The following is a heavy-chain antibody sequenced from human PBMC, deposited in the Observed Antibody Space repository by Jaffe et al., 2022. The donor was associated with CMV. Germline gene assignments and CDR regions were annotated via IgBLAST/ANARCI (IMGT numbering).Heavy chain of an antibody. Sequence: EVQLLESGGGLVQPGGSLRLSCAASGFTFSNYAMGWVRQAPGKGLEWVSGISGVAGNTYYVDSVEGRFTISRDNSKDTLYLQMNSLRAEDTAIYYCAKGGYREGFLEWLSHFDHWGLGTLVTVSA. CDR2: ISGVAGNT. CDR3: AKGGYREGFLEWLSHFDH. J-gene: IGHJ4*02. CDR1: GFTFSNYA. V-gene: IGHV3-23*01. D-gene: IGHD3-3*01.